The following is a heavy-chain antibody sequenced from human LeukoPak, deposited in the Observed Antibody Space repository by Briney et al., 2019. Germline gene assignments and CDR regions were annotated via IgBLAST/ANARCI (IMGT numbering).Heavy chain of an antibody. Sequence: ASVKVSCKASGYTFTSYGISWVRQAPGQGLEWMGWISAYNGNTNYAQKLQGRVTMTTDTSTSTAYMELRSLRSDDTAVYYCARVYYDFCSGYYVFDYWGQGTLVNVSS. CDR3: ARVYYDFCSGYYVFDY. V-gene: IGHV1-18*01. CDR1: GYTFTSYG. D-gene: IGHD3-3*01. CDR2: ISAYNGNT. J-gene: IGHJ4*02.